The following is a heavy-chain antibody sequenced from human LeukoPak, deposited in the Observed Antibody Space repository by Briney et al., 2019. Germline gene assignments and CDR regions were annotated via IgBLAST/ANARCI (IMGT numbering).Heavy chain of an antibody. CDR2: ISAYNGNT. CDR3: ARIYYNSTGYNSEGGADN. D-gene: IGHD3-22*01. J-gene: IGHJ4*02. V-gene: IGHV1-18*01. Sequence: ASVKVSCKASGYTFTSYGISWVRQAPGQGLEWMGWISAYNGNTNYAQKLQGRVTMTRDTSISTAYMELSRLRSDDTAVYYCARIYYNSTGYNSEGGADNWGQGTLVTVSS. CDR1: GYTFTSYG.